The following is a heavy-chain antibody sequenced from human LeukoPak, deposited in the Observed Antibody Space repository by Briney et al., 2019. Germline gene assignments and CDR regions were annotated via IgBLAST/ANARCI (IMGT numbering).Heavy chain of an antibody. CDR1: GGSISSYY. V-gene: IGHV4-59*01. J-gene: IGHJ5*02. Sequence: SETLSLTCTVSGGSISSYYWSWIRQPPGKGLEWIGHIHYSGSTNYNPSLKSRVTMSLDTSKNQFSLKLSSVTAADTAVYYCARSGDPYNWFDPWGQGTLVTVSS. D-gene: IGHD6-19*01. CDR3: ARSGDPYNWFDP. CDR2: IHYSGST.